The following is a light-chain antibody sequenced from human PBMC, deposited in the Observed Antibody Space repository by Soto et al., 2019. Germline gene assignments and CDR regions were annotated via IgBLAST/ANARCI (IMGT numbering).Light chain of an antibody. CDR1: QSVSSSY. Sequence: EIVLTQSPGTLSLSPGERATLSCRASQSVSSSYLAWYQQKPGQAPRLLIYGASSRATGIPDRFSGSGSATDFTLTISRLEPEDFAVFYCQQYGGSPITFGQGTRL. J-gene: IGKJ5*01. CDR3: QQYGGSPIT. V-gene: IGKV3-20*01. CDR2: GAS.